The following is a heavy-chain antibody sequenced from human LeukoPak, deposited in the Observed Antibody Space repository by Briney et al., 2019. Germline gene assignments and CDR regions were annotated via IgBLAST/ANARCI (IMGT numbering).Heavy chain of an antibody. CDR2: INHSGST. CDR1: GGSFSGYY. J-gene: IGHJ4*02. CDR3: ATTKEGYDSSGYVDY. V-gene: IGHV4-34*01. Sequence: PSETLSLTCAVYGGSFSGYYWSWIRLPPGKGLEWIGEINHSGSTNYNPSLKSRVTISVDTSKNQFSLKLSSVTAADTAVYYCATTKEGYDSSGYVDYWGQGTLVTVSS. D-gene: IGHD3-22*01.